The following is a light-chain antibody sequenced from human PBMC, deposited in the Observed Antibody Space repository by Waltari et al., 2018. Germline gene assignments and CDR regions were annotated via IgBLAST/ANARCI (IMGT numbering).Light chain of an antibody. V-gene: IGKV3-20*01. J-gene: IGKJ1*01. CDR2: HAS. Sequence: EIVLTQSPGTLSLSPGERAPLSCRASQSISKYLAWYQQKPGQAPRLLISHASSRAAGIPDRFSGSGSGTDFSLSISRLEPEDFAVYYCQHYESLPVTFGQGTKVEIK. CDR3: QHYESLPVT. CDR1: QSISKY.